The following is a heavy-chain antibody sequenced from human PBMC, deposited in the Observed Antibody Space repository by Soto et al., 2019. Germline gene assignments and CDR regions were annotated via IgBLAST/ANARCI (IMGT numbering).Heavy chain of an antibody. CDR3: ARDLLGYCSSTSCSGDY. J-gene: IGHJ4*02. D-gene: IGHD2-2*01. V-gene: IGHV3-53*04. CDR1: GFTVSSNY. CDR2: IYSGGST. Sequence: GGSMRLSCAASGFTVSSNYMSWVRQAPGKGLEWVSVIYSGGSTYYADSVKGRFTISRHNSKNTLYLQMNSLRAEDTAVYYCARDLLGYCSSTSCSGDYWGQGTRVTVSS.